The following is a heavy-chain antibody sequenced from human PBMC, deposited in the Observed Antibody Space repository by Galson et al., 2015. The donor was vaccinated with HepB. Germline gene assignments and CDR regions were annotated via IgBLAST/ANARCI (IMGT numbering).Heavy chain of an antibody. J-gene: IGHJ4*02. V-gene: IGHV3-23*01. D-gene: IGHD3-10*01. Sequence: SLRLSCAASGFTFSSYAMSWVRQAPGKGLEWVSGISGSGGSTYYADSVKGRFTISRDNSKNTLYLQMNSLRAEDTAVYYCAKTRAGSGSYCSDYWGQGTLVTASS. CDR1: GFTFSSYA. CDR2: ISGSGGST. CDR3: AKTRAGSGSYCSDY.